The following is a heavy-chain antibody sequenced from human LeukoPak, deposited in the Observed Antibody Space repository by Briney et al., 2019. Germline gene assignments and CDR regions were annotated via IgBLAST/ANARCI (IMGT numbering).Heavy chain of an antibody. D-gene: IGHD3-10*01. CDR2: ISSSGGST. CDR1: GFTLSSYA. Sequence: GGSLRLSCAASGFTLSSYAMSCVRQAPGKGLEWVSAISSSGGSTYYADSVKGRFTISRDNSKNTLYLQMNSLRAEDTAVYYCANLEIWFGELSAVRLDAFDIWGQGTMVTVSS. V-gene: IGHV3-23*01. CDR3: ANLEIWFGELSAVRLDAFDI. J-gene: IGHJ3*02.